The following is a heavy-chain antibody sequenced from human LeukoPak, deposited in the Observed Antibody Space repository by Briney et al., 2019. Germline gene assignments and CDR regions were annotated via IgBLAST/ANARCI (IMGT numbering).Heavy chain of an antibody. CDR3: ARVGSYAFDI. J-gene: IGHJ3*02. Sequence: SETLSLTCTVSGGSIGSYYWSWILQPPAGGLVWFGYIHYSGSINSNPSLKSRVTISVESSKNQFSLRLSSVTAADTAVYYCARVGSYAFDIWGQGTMDTVSS. CDR2: IHYSGSI. V-gene: IGHV4-59*01. CDR1: GGSIGSYY.